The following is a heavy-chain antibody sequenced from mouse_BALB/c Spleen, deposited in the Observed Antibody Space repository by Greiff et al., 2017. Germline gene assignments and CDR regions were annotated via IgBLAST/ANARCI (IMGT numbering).Heavy chain of an antibody. J-gene: IGHJ1*01. CDR3: ARHFTTVVATSPHWYFDV. CDR1: GFTFSSYT. CDR2: ISNGGGST. V-gene: IGHV5-12-2*01. D-gene: IGHD1-1*01. Sequence: EVKLQESGGGLVQPGGSLKLSCAASGFTFSSYTMSWVRQTPEKRLEWVAYISNGGGSTYYPDTVKGRFTISRDNAKNTLYLQMSSLKSEDTAMYYCARHFTTVVATSPHWYFDVWGAGTTVTVSS.